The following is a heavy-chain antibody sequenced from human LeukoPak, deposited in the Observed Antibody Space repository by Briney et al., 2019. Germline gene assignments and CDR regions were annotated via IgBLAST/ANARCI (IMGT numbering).Heavy chain of an antibody. J-gene: IGHJ4*02. CDR1: VYTFTDYY. V-gene: IGHV1-2*02. CDR3: ARALSLDY. Sequence: ASVKVSCKASVYTFTDYYIDWVRQAPGQGLEWMGWINPNSGGTNYAQKFQGRVTMTRDTSINTVYMELSSLRSDDTAVYYCARALSLDYWGQGTLVAVSS. CDR2: INPNSGGT.